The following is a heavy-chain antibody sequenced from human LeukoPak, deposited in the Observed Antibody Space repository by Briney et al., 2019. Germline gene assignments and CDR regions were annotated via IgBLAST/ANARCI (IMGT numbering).Heavy chain of an antibody. Sequence: SETLSLTCTVSGGSISSYYWSWIRQPAGKGMEWIGRIYPSGSTNYNPSLESRVTMSVDTSKNQFSLKLSSVTAADTAVYYCARGRGNSWYFDSWGQGTLVTVSS. CDR2: IYPSGST. D-gene: IGHD6-13*01. CDR1: GGSISSYY. J-gene: IGHJ4*02. CDR3: ARGRGNSWYFDS. V-gene: IGHV4-4*07.